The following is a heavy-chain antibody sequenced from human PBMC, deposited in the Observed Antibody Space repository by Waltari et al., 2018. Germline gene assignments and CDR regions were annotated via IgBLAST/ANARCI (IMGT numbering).Heavy chain of an antibody. Sequence: QVQLVQSGAEVKKPGASVKVSCKASGYIFIDHYMHWMRQAPGQGLEWMGWINPKSGDTNYAQKFQGRFIMTRDTSISTAYMELSSLTSDDTAVYYCARGGTNVLESVVPKVPFNYWGQGTLVTVSS. J-gene: IGHJ4*02. CDR1: GYIFIDHY. D-gene: IGHD2-8*01. V-gene: IGHV1-2*02. CDR3: ARGGTNVLESVVPKVPFNY. CDR2: INPKSGDT.